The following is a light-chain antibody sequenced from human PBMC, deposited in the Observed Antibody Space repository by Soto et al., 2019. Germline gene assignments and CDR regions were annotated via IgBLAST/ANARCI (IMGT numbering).Light chain of an antibody. J-gene: IGKJ2*01. CDR3: MQATPFPRT. V-gene: IGKV2-24*01. CDR1: QRHEHSDGDIY. Sequence: DVVLTPTPLSAPATPGQSASISCRTSQRHEHSDGDIYLKWLHQRPGQPLRLLLYKISKRFSGVAERFSGSGAGTVFPLNIGRVEAEYVGVYYCMQATPFPRTFGQGIKL. CDR2: KIS.